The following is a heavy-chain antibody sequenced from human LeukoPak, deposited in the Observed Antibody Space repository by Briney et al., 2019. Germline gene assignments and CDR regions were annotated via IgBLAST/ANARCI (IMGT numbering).Heavy chain of an antibody. Sequence: AVSLRLSCAASEFTFSSYSTHWVRHAPGKGLEWVSYISNSESSIYYADSVRGRFTISRYNAKNSVYLQMNSPRDEDTAVYYCARGAYYAMDVWGQGTTVTVSS. CDR1: EFTFSSYS. CDR3: ARGAYYAMDV. CDR2: ISNSESSI. J-gene: IGHJ6*02. V-gene: IGHV3-48*02.